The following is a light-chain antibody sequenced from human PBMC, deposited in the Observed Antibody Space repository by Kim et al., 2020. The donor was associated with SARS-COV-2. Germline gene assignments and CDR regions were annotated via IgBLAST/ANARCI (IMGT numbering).Light chain of an antibody. CDR1: SSNIGAGYD. V-gene: IGLV1-40*01. J-gene: IGLJ2*01. CDR3: QSYDSTLTAVI. CDR2: SDT. Sequence: QSVLTQPPSVSGAPGQRVTISCTGGSSNIGAGYDVHWYQQFPRTVPQLLIYSDTNRASGVPERFSASKSGSSASLAITGLQAEDEADYYCQSYDSTLTAVIFGGGTKVTVL.